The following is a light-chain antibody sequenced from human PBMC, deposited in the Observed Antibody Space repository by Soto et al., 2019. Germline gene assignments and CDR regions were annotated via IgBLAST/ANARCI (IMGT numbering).Light chain of an antibody. Sequence: ETVLTQSPGTLSLSPGERATLSCRASQSISSGYLAWYQQIPGQAPRLLISGASNRATGIPDRFSGSGSGTDCTLTISRLEPEDFAVYYCQQYGGSPLVTFGGGTKVEIK. CDR2: GAS. V-gene: IGKV3-20*01. CDR3: QQYGGSPLVT. J-gene: IGKJ4*01. CDR1: QSISSGY.